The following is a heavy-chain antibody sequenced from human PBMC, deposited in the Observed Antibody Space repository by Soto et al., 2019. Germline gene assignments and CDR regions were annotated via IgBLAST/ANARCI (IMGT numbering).Heavy chain of an antibody. CDR1: GGSISSYY. V-gene: IGHV4-59*01. J-gene: IGHJ4*02. Sequence: SETLSLTCTVSGGSISSYYWSWIRQPPGKGLEWIGYIYYSGSTNYNPSLKSRVTISVETSKNQFSLKLGSVTAADTAVYYCAGGYPPLPTRRYDFLSGSPYFFDYWGQGTLVTVSS. D-gene: IGHD3-3*01. CDR3: AGGYPPLPTRRYDFLSGSPYFFDY. CDR2: IYYSGST.